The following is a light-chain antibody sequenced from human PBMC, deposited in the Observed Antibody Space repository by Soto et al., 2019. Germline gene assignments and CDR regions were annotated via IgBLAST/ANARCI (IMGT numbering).Light chain of an antibody. CDR2: GAS. J-gene: IGKJ2*02. CDR1: ESVRNNS. Sequence: LILTQSPGTLSLSPGERATLSCRASESVRNNSLAWYQQHPGQAPRLLIFGASSKATGIPDRFTGTGFGADFPLTISRLERDDSALYFCHHYGYAAGTFGQGTKLEIK. V-gene: IGKV3-20*01. CDR3: HHYGYAAGT.